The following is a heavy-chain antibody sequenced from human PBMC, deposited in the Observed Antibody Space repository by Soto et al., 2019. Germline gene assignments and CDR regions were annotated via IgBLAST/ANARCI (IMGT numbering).Heavy chain of an antibody. Sequence: PGGSLRLSCTASGVTLNDYYMTWIRQAPGKGLEWISYISSSGSIIYYADSVKGRFTISRDNAKNSLYLQMNSLRAEDTAVYYCARCAVRAPYGVDVWGQGTTVTVSS. CDR2: ISSSGSII. V-gene: IGHV3-11*01. CDR3: ARCAVRAPYGVDV. CDR1: GVTLNDYY. J-gene: IGHJ6*02. D-gene: IGHD3-10*01.